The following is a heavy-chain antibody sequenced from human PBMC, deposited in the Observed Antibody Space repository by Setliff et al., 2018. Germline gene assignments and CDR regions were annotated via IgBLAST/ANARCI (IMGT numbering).Heavy chain of an antibody. CDR3: ARDGGFYAMDV. J-gene: IGHJ6*02. Sequence: PGGSLRLSCAAFGFDFSYYYMSWARQAPGKGLEWISKISGDGRTIYQADSVRGRFTISRDNADNSLYLQMNTLRADDTALYYCARDGGFYAMDVWGQGTTVTVSS. V-gene: IGHV3-11*04. CDR1: GFDFSYYY. CDR2: ISGDGRTI. D-gene: IGHD2-2*01.